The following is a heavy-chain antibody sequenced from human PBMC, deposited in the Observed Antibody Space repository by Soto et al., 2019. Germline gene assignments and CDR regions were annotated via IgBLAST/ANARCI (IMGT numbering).Heavy chain of an antibody. CDR2: IYYSGST. CDR3: AKDSGYNYGYFRWFDP. D-gene: IGHD5-18*01. J-gene: IGHJ5*02. CDR1: GGSISSYY. V-gene: IGHV4-59*12. Sequence: PSETLSLTCTVSGGSISSYYWSWIRQPPGKGLEWIGYIYYSGSTNYNPSLKSRVTISVDTSNNQFSLKLSSVTAADTAVYYCAKDSGYNYGYFRWFDPWGQGTLVTVSS.